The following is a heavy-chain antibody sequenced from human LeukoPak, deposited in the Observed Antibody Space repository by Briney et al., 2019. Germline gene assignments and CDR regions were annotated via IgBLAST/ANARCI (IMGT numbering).Heavy chain of an antibody. CDR3: ARDGGYSYGQFDY. V-gene: IGHV3-48*04. Sequence: PGGSLRLSCAASGFXFSSYSMNWVRQAPGKGQEWVSYISSSGTTIYYADSVKGRFTISRDNAKNPLYLQMNSLRAEDTAVYYCARDGGYSYGQFDYWGQGTLVTVSS. J-gene: IGHJ4*02. CDR2: ISSSGTTI. CDR1: GFXFSSYS. D-gene: IGHD5-18*01.